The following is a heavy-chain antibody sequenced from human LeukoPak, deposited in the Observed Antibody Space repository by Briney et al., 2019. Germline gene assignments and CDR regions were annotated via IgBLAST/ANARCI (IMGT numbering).Heavy chain of an antibody. CDR1: GYTFDNYG. CDR3: ARDFGMFTISHGDAFAI. V-gene: IGHV1-18*01. D-gene: IGHD5-24*01. J-gene: IGHJ3*02. Sequence: ASVQVSCKACGYTFDNYGISWLRQAPGQGLEWMGWTSAYDGNTNYANKLQGRVTMTTDASTSTAFMEQRSLASDDTAVYFCARDFGMFTISHGDAFAIGGQGTVVTVSS. CDR2: TSAYDGNT.